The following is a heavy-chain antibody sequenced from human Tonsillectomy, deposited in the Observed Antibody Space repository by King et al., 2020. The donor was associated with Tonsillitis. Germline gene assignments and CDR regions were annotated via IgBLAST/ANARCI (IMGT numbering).Heavy chain of an antibody. CDR2: ISYDGSNK. Sequence: QLVQSGGGVVQPGRSLRLSCAASGFTFSSYGMHWVRQAPGKGLEWVAVISYDGSNKYYADSVKGRFTISRDNSKNTLYLQMNSLGAEDTAVYYCAKSQREWELTYWGQGTLVTVSS. J-gene: IGHJ4*02. D-gene: IGHD1-26*01. CDR3: AKSQREWELTY. V-gene: IGHV3-30*18. CDR1: GFTFSSYG.